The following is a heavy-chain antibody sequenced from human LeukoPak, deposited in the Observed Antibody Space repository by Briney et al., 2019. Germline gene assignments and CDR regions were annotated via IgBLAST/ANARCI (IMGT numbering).Heavy chain of an antibody. CDR2: IYPGDSDT. CDR1: GYSFTSYW. J-gene: IGHJ3*02. V-gene: IGHV5-51*01. CDR3: ARLGSYGYVPYDAFDI. Sequence: GESLKISCKGSGYSFTSYWIGWVRQMPGKGLEWMGIIYPGDSDTRYSPSFQGQVTISADKSISTAYLQWSSLKASDTAMYYCARLGSYGYVPYDAFDIWGQGTMVTVSS. D-gene: IGHD5-18*01.